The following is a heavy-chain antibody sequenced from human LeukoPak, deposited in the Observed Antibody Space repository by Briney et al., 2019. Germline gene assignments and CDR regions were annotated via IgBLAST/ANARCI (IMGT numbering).Heavy chain of an antibody. Sequence: GASVKVSCKASGGTFSSYAISWVRQAPGQGLEWMGGIIPIFGTANYAQKFQGRVTITADESTSTAYMELRSLRSDDTAVYYCARDRRHGAAAGIAVAGPICIYYMDVWGKGTTVTVSS. V-gene: IGHV1-69*13. CDR3: ARDRRHGAAAGIAVAGPICIYYMDV. CDR2: IIPIFGTA. D-gene: IGHD6-19*01. CDR1: GGTFSSYA. J-gene: IGHJ6*03.